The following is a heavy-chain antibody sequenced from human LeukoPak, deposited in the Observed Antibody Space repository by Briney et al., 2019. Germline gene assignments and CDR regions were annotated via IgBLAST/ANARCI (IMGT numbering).Heavy chain of an antibody. J-gene: IGHJ4*02. CDR2: IKPDGSQK. CDR3: ARAGLYCSGGSCYPEDY. Sequence: GGSLRLSCAASGFSFSSYWMAWVRQAPGKGLEWVTNIKPDGSQKKYADSVKGRFTISRDNAKNSVYLQMNSLRAEDTAVYYCARAGLYCSGGSCYPEDYWGQGTLVTVSS. CDR1: GFSFSSYW. D-gene: IGHD2-15*01. V-gene: IGHV3-7*01.